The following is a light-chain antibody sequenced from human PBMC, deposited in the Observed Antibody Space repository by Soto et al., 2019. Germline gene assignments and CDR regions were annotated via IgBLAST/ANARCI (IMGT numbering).Light chain of an antibody. V-gene: IGKV3-15*01. CDR2: AAS. CDR1: QSVSSSY. Sequence: ETVLTQTPGTLSLSPGERPTPFSRASQSVSSSYLAWYQHRPGQAPRLLIYAASTRATGIPGRFSGSGSGTEFSLTISSLQSEDFAVYYCQQYNYWPRTFGQGPKVDI. CDR3: QQYNYWPRT. J-gene: IGKJ1*01.